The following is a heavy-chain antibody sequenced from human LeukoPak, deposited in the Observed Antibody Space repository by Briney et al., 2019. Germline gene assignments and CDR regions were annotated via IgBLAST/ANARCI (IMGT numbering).Heavy chain of an antibody. CDR2: IKTDGSTT. D-gene: IGHD3-16*01. V-gene: IGHV3-74*03. J-gene: IGHJ4*02. Sequence: GRCLRPSCAAAALTLSRNWTRCVRQDPGNGLVWVSNIKTDGSTTTYEVSGRGRFNSTRANAKTTMYLQMNGLRAEDTAVYYCATDTFGSNDCWGQGTLVTVSS. CDR1: ALTLSRNW. CDR3: ATDTFGSNDC.